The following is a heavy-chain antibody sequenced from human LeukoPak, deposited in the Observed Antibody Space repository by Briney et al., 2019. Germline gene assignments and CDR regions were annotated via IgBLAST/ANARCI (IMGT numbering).Heavy chain of an antibody. CDR3: ARVDTILHSNDAFDI. V-gene: IGHV4-4*07. CDR1: GGSISSYY. CDR2: IYTSGST. Sequence: SETLSLTCTVSGGSISSYYWSWIRQPAGKGLEWIGRIYTSGSTNYNPSLKSRVTMSVDTSKNQFSLKLSSVTAADTAVYYCARVDTILHSNDAFDIWGQGTMVTVSS. J-gene: IGHJ3*02. D-gene: IGHD3-3*01.